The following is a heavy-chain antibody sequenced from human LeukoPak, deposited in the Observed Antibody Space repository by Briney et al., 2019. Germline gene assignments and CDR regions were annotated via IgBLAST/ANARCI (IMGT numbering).Heavy chain of an antibody. CDR3: ARFYYDYVWGSYREYDY. CDR1: GFTFSDYY. D-gene: IGHD3-16*02. CDR2: ISSSGSTI. V-gene: IGHV3-11*01. Sequence: GGSLRLSCAASGFTFSDYYMSWIRQAPGKGLEWVSYISSSGSTIYYADSVKGRFTISRDNAKNSLYLQMNSLRAEDTAVYYCARFYYDYVWGSYREYDYWGQGTLVTVSS. J-gene: IGHJ4*02.